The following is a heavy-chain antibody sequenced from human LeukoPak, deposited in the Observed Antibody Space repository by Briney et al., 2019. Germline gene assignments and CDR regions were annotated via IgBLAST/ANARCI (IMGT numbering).Heavy chain of an antibody. Sequence: PSETLSLTCAVYGGSFSGYYWSWIRQPPGKGLEWIGEINHSGSTNYNPSLKSRVTISVYTSKNQFSLKLSSVTAADTAVYYCARSPRRLGYCSGGSCYYYYGMDVWGQGTTVTVSS. D-gene: IGHD2-15*01. J-gene: IGHJ6*02. CDR1: GGSFSGYY. CDR3: ARSPRRLGYCSGGSCYYYYGMDV. V-gene: IGHV4-34*01. CDR2: INHSGST.